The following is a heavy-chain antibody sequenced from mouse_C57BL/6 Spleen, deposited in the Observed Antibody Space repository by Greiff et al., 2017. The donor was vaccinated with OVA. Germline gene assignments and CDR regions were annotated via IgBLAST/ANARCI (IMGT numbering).Heavy chain of an antibody. J-gene: IGHJ4*01. CDR2: INPDSGGT. D-gene: IGHD4-1*01. Sequence: EVQLQQSGPELVKPGASVKISCKASGYTFTDYNMDWVKQSHGKSLEWIGDINPDSGGTIYKQKFKGKATLTVDKSSSTAYMKLRSLTSEDTAVYYGARFTGTHYAMDYWGQGTSVTVSS. CDR3: ARFTGTHYAMDY. CDR1: GYTFTDYN. V-gene: IGHV1-18*01.